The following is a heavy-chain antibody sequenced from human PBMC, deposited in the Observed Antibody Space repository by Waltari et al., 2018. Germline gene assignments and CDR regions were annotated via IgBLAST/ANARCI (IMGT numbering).Heavy chain of an antibody. CDR1: GYTFTDYY. Sequence: EVQLVQSGAEVKKPGATVKISCKASGYTFTDYYMPWVQQAPGKGLEWMGRVDPEDGETIYAEKFQGRVTITADTSTDTAYMELSSLRSEDTAVYYCATPDLDGIVGSHHAFDIWGQGTMVTVSS. J-gene: IGHJ3*02. V-gene: IGHV1-69-2*01. CDR3: ATPDLDGIVGSHHAFDI. D-gene: IGHD1-26*01. CDR2: VDPEDGET.